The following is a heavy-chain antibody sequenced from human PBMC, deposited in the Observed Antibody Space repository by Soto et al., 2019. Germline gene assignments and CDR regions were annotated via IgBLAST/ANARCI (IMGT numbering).Heavy chain of an antibody. D-gene: IGHD3-22*01. CDR1: GFTFSSYW. J-gene: IGHJ4*02. V-gene: IGHV3-74*01. Sequence: EVQLVESGGGLVQPGGSLRLSCAASGFTFSSYWMHWVRQAPGKGLVWVSRINSDGSSTSYADSVKGRFTISRDNAKNTLYLQMNSLRAEDTAVYYCARERTSMIVVGTTDYWGQGTRVTVSS. CDR3: ARERTSMIVVGTTDY. CDR2: INSDGSST.